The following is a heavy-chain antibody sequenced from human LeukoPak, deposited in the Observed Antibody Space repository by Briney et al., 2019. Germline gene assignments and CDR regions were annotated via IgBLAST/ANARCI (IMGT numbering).Heavy chain of an antibody. CDR2: ISYDGSNK. Sequence: GGSLRLSCAASGFTFSSYGMHWVRQAPGKGLEWVAVISYDGSNKYYADSVKGRFTISRDNSKNTLYLQMNSLRAEDTAVYYCAKLLISREVVVVVANDAFDIWGQGTMVTVSS. CDR3: AKLLISREVVVVVANDAFDI. CDR1: GFTFSSYG. V-gene: IGHV3-30*18. J-gene: IGHJ3*02. D-gene: IGHD2-15*01.